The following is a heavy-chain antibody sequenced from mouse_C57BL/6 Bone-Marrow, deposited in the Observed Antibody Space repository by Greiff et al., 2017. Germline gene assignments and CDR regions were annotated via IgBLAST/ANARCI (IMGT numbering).Heavy chain of an antibody. D-gene: IGHD2-4*01. CDR2: MHPNGGST. V-gene: IGHV1-64*01. J-gene: IGHJ4*01. Sequence: QVQLQQPGAELVKPGASVKLSCKASGYTFTNYWMHWVKQRPGHGLEWIGMMHPNGGSTDYNEKFKSEATLSEDTSSRTAYMELSSRTSEDSAVYYCARYYDFDDYTMDYWGQGTSVTVSS. CDR3: ARYYDFDDYTMDY. CDR1: GYTFTNYW.